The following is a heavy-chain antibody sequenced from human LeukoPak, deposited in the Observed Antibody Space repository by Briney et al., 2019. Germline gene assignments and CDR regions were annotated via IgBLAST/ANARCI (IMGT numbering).Heavy chain of an antibody. V-gene: IGHV3-9*03. Sequence: SGGSLRLSCAASGFTFDDYAMHWVRQAPGKGLEWVSGISWNSGSIGYADSVKGRFTISRDNAKNSLYLQMNSLRAEDMALYYCAKSFDGQLFLMAFDIWGQGTMVTVSS. CDR2: ISWNSGSI. J-gene: IGHJ3*02. CDR3: AKSFDGQLFLMAFDI. CDR1: GFTFDDYA. D-gene: IGHD2-21*01.